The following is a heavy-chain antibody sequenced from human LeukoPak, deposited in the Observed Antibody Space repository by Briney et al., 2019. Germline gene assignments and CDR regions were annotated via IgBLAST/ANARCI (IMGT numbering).Heavy chain of an antibody. Sequence: GESLKISCKGSGYSFTSYWIGWVRQMSGKGLEWMGIIYPGDSDTRYSPSFQGQVTISADKSISTAYLQWSSLKASDTAMYYCARGVLLWFGALNAFDIWGQGTMVTVSS. V-gene: IGHV5-51*01. CDR3: ARGVLLWFGALNAFDI. CDR2: IYPGDSDT. J-gene: IGHJ3*02. D-gene: IGHD3-10*01. CDR1: GYSFTSYW.